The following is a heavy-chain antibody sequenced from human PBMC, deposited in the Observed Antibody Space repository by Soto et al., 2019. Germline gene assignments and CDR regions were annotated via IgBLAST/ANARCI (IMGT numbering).Heavy chain of an antibody. CDR2: IIPIFGTA. CDR3: ARGKTPHYYDSSGYYYYYYGMDV. J-gene: IGHJ6*02. Sequence: SVKVSCKASGGTFSSYAISWVRLAPGQGLEWMGGIIPIFGTANYAQKFQGRVTITADECTSTAYMELSSLRSEDTAVYYCARGKTPHYYDSSGYYYYYYGMDVWGQGTTVTVS. V-gene: IGHV1-69*13. D-gene: IGHD3-22*01. CDR1: GGTFSSYA.